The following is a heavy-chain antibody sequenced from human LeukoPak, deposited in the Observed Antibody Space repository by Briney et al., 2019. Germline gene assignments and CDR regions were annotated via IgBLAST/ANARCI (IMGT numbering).Heavy chain of an antibody. D-gene: IGHD3-22*01. CDR2: INPNSGGT. V-gene: IGHV1-2*02. CDR3: ARIGDSGYYKAEYFQH. Sequence: ASVKVSCKASGYTFTGYYMHWVRQAPGQGLEWMGWINPNSGGTSYAQKFQGRVTMTRDTSISTAYMELSRLRSDDTAVYYCARIGDSGYYKAEYFQHWGQGTLVTVSS. CDR1: GYTFTGYY. J-gene: IGHJ1*01.